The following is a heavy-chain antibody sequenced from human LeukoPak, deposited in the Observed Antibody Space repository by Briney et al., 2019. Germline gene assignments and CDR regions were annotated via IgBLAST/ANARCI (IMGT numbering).Heavy chain of an antibody. CDR1: GFTFSSYA. Sequence: PGGSLRLSCAASGFTFSSYAMHWVRQAPGKGLEWVAVISYDGSNKYYADSVKGRFTISRDNSKSTLYLQMNSLRAEDTAVYYCARDPLGTRPGFDYWGQGTLVTVSS. CDR2: ISYDGSNK. D-gene: IGHD1-1*01. J-gene: IGHJ4*02. CDR3: ARDPLGTRPGFDY. V-gene: IGHV3-30*04.